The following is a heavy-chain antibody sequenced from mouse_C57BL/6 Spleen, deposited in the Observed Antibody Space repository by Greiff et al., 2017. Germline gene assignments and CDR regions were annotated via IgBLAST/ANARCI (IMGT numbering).Heavy chain of an antibody. J-gene: IGHJ4*01. CDR3: ARHYSNSLYAMDY. CDR2: IYPGDGDT. Sequence: QVQLQQSGAELVKPGASVKISCKASGYAFSSYWMNWVKQRPGKGLEWIGQIYPGDGDTNYNGKFKGKATLTADKSSSTAYMQLSSLTSEDSAVYFCARHYSNSLYAMDYWGQGTSVTVSS. D-gene: IGHD2-5*01. V-gene: IGHV1-80*01. CDR1: GYAFSSYW.